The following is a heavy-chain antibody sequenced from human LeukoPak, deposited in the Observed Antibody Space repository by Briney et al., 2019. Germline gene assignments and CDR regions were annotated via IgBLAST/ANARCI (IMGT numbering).Heavy chain of an antibody. Sequence: SETLSLTCTVSGGSISSSSYYWGWIRQPPGKGLEWIGSIYYSGSTYYNPSLKSRVTISVDTSKNQFSLKLSSVTAADTAVYYCARRAAAGRYMDVWGKGTMVTVSS. CDR1: GGSISSSSYY. V-gene: IGHV4-39*01. D-gene: IGHD6-13*01. CDR2: IYYSGST. J-gene: IGHJ6*03. CDR3: ARRAAAGRYMDV.